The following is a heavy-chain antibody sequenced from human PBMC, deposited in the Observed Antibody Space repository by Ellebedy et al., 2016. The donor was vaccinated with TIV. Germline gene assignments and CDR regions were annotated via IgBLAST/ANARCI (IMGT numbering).Heavy chain of an antibody. Sequence: PGGSLRLSCAASGFTFSNAWMKWVRQAPGKGLEWVGRIKSKSDGGTTDYAAPVKGRFTISRDDSKNTLYLQMDTLKTEDTAVYYCTTLGSGRDGMNVWGQGTTVTVSS. J-gene: IGHJ6*02. V-gene: IGHV3-15*07. CDR2: IKSKSDGGTT. CDR1: GFTFSNAW. CDR3: TTLGSGRDGMNV. D-gene: IGHD3-10*01.